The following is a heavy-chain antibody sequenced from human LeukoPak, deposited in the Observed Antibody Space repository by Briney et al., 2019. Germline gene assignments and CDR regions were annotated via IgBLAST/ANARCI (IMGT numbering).Heavy chain of an antibody. V-gene: IGHV3-30-3*01. Sequence: GGSLRLSCAASGFTFSSYAMHWVRQAPGKGLEWVAVISYDGSNKYYADSVKGRFTISRDNSKNTLYLQMNSLRAEDTAVYYCAKGVAVAGTPPDVWGKGTTVTVSS. CDR3: AKGVAVAGTPPDV. J-gene: IGHJ6*04. CDR2: ISYDGSNK. CDR1: GFTFSSYA. D-gene: IGHD6-19*01.